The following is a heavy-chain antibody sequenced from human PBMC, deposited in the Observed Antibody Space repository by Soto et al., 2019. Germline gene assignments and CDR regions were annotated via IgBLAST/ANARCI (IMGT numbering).Heavy chain of an antibody. Sequence: EVQLEESGGGLVQPGGSLRLSCAASGFTFSSYAMNWVRQAPGKGLEWVSYIHGSSGTTYYADSVKGRFTISRDNARNSLYLQMNSLRDEDTAVYYCAREYGMDVWGQGTTVTVSS. CDR2: IHGSSGTT. J-gene: IGHJ6*02. V-gene: IGHV3-48*02. CDR3: AREYGMDV. CDR1: GFTFSSYA.